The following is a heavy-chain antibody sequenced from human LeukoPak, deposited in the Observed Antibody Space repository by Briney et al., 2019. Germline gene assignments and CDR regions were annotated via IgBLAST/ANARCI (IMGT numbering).Heavy chain of an antibody. CDR3: ARGDQHVEYSSSPFDY. Sequence: ASVKVSCKASGYTFTNYDINWVRQATGQGLEWMGWMNPNSGNTGYAQKFQGRVTMTRNTSISTAYMERSSLRSEDTAVYYCARGDQHVEYSSSPFDYWGQGTLVTVSS. CDR1: GYTFTNYD. V-gene: IGHV1-8*01. CDR2: MNPNSGNT. J-gene: IGHJ4*02. D-gene: IGHD6-6*01.